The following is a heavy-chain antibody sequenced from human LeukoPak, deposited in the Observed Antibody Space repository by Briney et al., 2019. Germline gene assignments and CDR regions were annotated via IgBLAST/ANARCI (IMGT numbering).Heavy chain of an antibody. V-gene: IGHV4-59*01. CDR1: GGSISTYY. Sequence: PSETLSLTCAVSGGSISTYYWSWIRQPPGKGLEWIWYIYHSGSTKYNPSLKSRVTISVDTSKNQFSLKLSSVTAADTAVYYCARDGYSGNDGLWGRGTLVTVSS. D-gene: IGHD5-12*01. J-gene: IGHJ4*02. CDR3: ARDGYSGNDGL. CDR2: IYHSGST.